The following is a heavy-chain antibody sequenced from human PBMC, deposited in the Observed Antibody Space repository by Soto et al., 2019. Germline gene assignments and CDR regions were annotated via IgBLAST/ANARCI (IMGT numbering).Heavy chain of an antibody. Sequence: EVQLVQSGPEVKKPGESLKISCVDYGDTFTTYWVAWVRQMPGEGLGGMGILYPGDSDTRYNPSIQGQVTISGDKSIRTAYLQWNSLKASETAMYYCARGGKGVRDLYGLDVWGQGTTFIVSS. J-gene: IGHJ6*02. V-gene: IGHV5-51*01. CDR2: LYPGDSDT. D-gene: IGHD2-8*01. CDR1: GDTFTTYW. CDR3: ARGGKGVRDLYGLDV.